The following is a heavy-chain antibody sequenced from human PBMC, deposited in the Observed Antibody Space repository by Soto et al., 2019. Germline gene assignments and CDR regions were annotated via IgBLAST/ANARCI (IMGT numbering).Heavy chain of an antibody. CDR1: GFTFSSYA. Sequence: GGSLRLSCAASGFTFSSYAMSWVRQAPGKGLEWVSAISGSGGSTYYADSVKGRFTISRDNSKNTLYLQMNSLRAEDTAVYYCAKGPRGWIQLWLSPTYFDYWGQGTLVTVSS. J-gene: IGHJ4*02. V-gene: IGHV3-23*01. CDR2: ISGSGGST. CDR3: AKGPRGWIQLWLSPTYFDY. D-gene: IGHD5-18*01.